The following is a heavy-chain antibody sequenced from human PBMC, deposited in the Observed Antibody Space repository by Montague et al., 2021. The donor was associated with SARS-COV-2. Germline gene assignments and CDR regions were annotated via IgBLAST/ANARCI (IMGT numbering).Heavy chain of an antibody. V-gene: IGHV4-61*08. CDR2: IYNTGRT. J-gene: IGHJ3*02. D-gene: IGHD2-2*01. CDR1: GGSVTSGDYY. CDR3: ATEMPAYDVFDI. Sequence: SETRSLTCTVAGGSVTSGDYYWTWIRQPPGKGLEWIGYIYNTGRTNYXXXLQSRVTISMDTSKNQFSRKVDSVSAADTAVYYCATEMPAYDVFDIWGQGTMVTVSS.